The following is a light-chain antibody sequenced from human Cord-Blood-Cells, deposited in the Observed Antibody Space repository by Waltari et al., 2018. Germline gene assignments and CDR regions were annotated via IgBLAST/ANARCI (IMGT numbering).Light chain of an antibody. V-gene: IGLV3-19*01. CDR1: SLRSYY. CDR3: NSRDSSGNHPFYV. CDR2: GKN. J-gene: IGLJ1*01. Sequence: SSELTQYPAVSVALGQTVRITCQGDSLRSYYASWYQQKPGQAPVLVIYGKNNRPSGIPDRFSGSSSGNTASLTITGAQAEDEADYYCNSRDSSGNHPFYVFGTGTKVTVL.